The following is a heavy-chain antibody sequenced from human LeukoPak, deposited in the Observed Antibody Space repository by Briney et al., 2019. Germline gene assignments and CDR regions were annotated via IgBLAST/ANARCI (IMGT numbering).Heavy chain of an antibody. CDR1: GGSISGYY. J-gene: IGHJ4*02. D-gene: IGHD5-12*01. CDR2: VYYTGTT. Sequence: SETLSLTCSVSGGSISGYYWNWIRRPPGKGLEWIGYVYYTGTTSYNPSLKSRLSISVDTSKSQFFLKLSSGTAADTAVYYCASHGSSGHDVLTWGQGTLVTVSS. CDR3: ASHGSSGHDVLT. V-gene: IGHV4-59*08.